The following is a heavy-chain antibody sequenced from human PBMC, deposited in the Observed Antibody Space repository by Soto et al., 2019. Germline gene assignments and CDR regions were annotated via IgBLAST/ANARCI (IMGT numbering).Heavy chain of an antibody. Sequence: PGESLKISCKGSGYSFSSWWIAWVRQMPGKGLEYMGIIYPSDSQTRYSPSFQGQVTISADTSISTAYLQWSSLKASDTAIYYCARHGFYGDYSSNYFDPRGQGTLVTVSS. V-gene: IGHV5-51*01. J-gene: IGHJ5*02. CDR3: ARHGFYGDYSSNYFDP. CDR1: GYSFSSWW. D-gene: IGHD4-17*01. CDR2: IYPSDSQT.